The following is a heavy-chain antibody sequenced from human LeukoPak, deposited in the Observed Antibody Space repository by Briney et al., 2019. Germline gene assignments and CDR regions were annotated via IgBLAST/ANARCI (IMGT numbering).Heavy chain of an antibody. CDR1: GGSITSNW. CDR2: IYHTGNT. V-gene: IGHV4/OR15-8*01. J-gene: IGHJ4*02. CDR3: ARSGSYCHDH. Sequence: PSETLPLTCGVSGGSITSNWWGWVRQPPGKGLEWIGEIYHTGNTNYNPSLKSRVTISVDKSKSQFSLKLSSVNAADTAVYYCARSGSYCHDHWGQGILVTVSS. D-gene: IGHD1-1*01.